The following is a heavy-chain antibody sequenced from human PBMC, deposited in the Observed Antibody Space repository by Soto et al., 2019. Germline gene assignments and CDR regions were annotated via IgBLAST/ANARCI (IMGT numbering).Heavy chain of an antibody. CDR1: GFTFSRYW. CDR3: SRDVVVGAKALNY. J-gene: IGHJ4*02. CDR2: IKEDGSEK. Sequence: RGFLRLSCAAAGFTFSRYWMTWVRQAPGKGLEWVANIKEDGSEKHYVDSARGRFTISRDNAKNSLYLQMNSLRVEDTAVYFCSRDVVVGAKALNYWGQGT. V-gene: IGHV3-7*01. D-gene: IGHD2-15*01.